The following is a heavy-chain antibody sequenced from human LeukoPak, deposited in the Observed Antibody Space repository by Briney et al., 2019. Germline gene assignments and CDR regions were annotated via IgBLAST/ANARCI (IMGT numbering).Heavy chain of an antibody. Sequence: ASVKVSCKASGYTFTGYYMHWVRQAPGQGLEWMGWTNPNSGGTNYAQKFQGRVTMTRDTSISTAYMELSRLRSDDTAVYYCAREGGPLLRYFDWLSWGQGTLVTVSS. CDR2: TNPNSGGT. CDR1: GYTFTGYY. V-gene: IGHV1-2*02. CDR3: AREGGPLLRYFDWLS. J-gene: IGHJ4*02. D-gene: IGHD3-9*01.